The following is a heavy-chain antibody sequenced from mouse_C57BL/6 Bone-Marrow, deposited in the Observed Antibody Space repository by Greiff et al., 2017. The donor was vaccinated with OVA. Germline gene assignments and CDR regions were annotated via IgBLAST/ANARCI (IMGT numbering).Heavy chain of an antibody. CDR3: ARLITTVVAPDY. J-gene: IGHJ2*01. Sequence: LVKPGASVKMSCKASGYTFTDYYMNWVKQSHGKSLEWIGVINPYNGGTSYNQKFRGKATLTVDKSSSTAYMELNSLTSEDSAVYYCARLITTVVAPDYWGQGTTLTVSS. D-gene: IGHD1-1*01. V-gene: IGHV1-19*01. CDR1: GYTFTDYY. CDR2: INPYNGGT.